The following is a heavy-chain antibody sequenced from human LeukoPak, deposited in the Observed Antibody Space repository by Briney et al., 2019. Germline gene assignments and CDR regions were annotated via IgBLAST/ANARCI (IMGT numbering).Heavy chain of an antibody. D-gene: IGHD1-26*01. CDR1: GFTFTSYP. J-gene: IGHJ4*02. CDR2: ISGGGGST. V-gene: IGHV3-23*01. CDR3: AKGGKWDITPFDY. Sequence: GGSLRLSCAASGFTFTSYPMNWVRQAPGEGLEWVSTISGGGGSTYYADSVKGRFTISRDNSKNTLYLQVNSLRAEDTAVYHCAKGGKWDITPFDYWGQGTLVTVSS.